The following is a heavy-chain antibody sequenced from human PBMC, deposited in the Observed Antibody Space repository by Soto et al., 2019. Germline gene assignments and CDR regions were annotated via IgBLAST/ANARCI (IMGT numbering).Heavy chain of an antibody. CDR2: INVGNGNT. CDR1: GYTFTSYA. D-gene: IGHD5-12*01. V-gene: IGHV1-3*05. Sequence: QVQLVQSGAEEKKPGASVEVSCKASGYTFTSYAMHWVRQAPGQRLEWMGWINVGNGNTKYSQKCQGGVTSTRDTSDSTADMELSSQRSEDTAVYYCANSYSGYDDHYYYGMDVWGQGTTVTVSS. J-gene: IGHJ6*02. CDR3: ANSYSGYDDHYYYGMDV.